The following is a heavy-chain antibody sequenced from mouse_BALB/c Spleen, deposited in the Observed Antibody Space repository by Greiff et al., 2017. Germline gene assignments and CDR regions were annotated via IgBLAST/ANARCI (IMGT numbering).Heavy chain of an antibody. CDR1: GYTFTDYA. J-gene: IGHJ2*01. V-gene: IGHV1-67*01. CDR3: ARLRDNYFDY. CDR2: ISTYYGNT. Sequence: VKLQESGPELVRPGVSVKISCKGSGYTFTDYAMHWVKQSHAKSLEWIGVISTYYGNTNYNQKFKGKATMTVDKSSSTAYMELARLTSEDSAIYYCARLRDNYFDYWGQGTTLTVSS. D-gene: IGHD3-3*01.